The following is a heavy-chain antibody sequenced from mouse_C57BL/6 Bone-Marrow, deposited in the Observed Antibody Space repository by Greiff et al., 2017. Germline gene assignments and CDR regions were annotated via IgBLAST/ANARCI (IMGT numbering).Heavy chain of an antibody. CDR2: IDPETGGT. V-gene: IGHV1-15*01. J-gene: IGHJ3*01. D-gene: IGHD2-4*01. Sequence: VKLVESGAELVRPGASVTLSCKASGYTFTDYEMHWVKQTPVHGLEWIGAIDPETGGTAYNQKFKGKAILTADKSSSTAYMELRSLTSEDSAVYYCTRWFYYDYDTWFAYWGQGTLVTVSA. CDR3: TRWFYYDYDTWFAY. CDR1: GYTFTDYE.